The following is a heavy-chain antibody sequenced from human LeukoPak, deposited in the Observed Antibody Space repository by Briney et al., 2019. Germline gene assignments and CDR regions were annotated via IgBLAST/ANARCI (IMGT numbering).Heavy chain of an antibody. CDR3: ARERSSSSDY. J-gene: IGHJ4*02. CDR2: ISSSSSYI. V-gene: IGHV3-21*01. D-gene: IGHD6-6*01. CDR1: GFTFSSYS. Sequence: GSLRLSCAASGFTFSSYSMNWVRQAPGKGLEWVSSISSSSSYIYYADSVKGRFTISRDNAKNSLDLQMNSLRAEDSAVYYCARERSSSSDYWGQGTLVTVSS.